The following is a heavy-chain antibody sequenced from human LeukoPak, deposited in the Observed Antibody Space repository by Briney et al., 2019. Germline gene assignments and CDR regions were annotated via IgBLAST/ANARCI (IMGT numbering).Heavy chain of an antibody. Sequence: SVKVSCKASGGTFSSYAISWVRQAPGQGLEWMGGIIPIFGTANYAQKFQGRVTTTADESTSTAYMELSSLRSEDTAVYYCAREPDTAMAFDYWGQGTLVTVSS. CDR1: GGTFSSYA. CDR3: AREPDTAMAFDY. CDR2: IIPIFGTA. J-gene: IGHJ4*02. D-gene: IGHD5-18*01. V-gene: IGHV1-69*13.